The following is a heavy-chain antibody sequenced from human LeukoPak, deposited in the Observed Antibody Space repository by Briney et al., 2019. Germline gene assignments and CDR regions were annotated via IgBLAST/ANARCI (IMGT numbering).Heavy chain of an antibody. Sequence: GSLRLSCAASGFIFSSYWTSWVRQAPGKGLEWVANVKQDGSEKYYVDSVKGRFTISRDNAKNSLYLQMNSLRAEDTAVYYCARDIDYEDYWGQGTLVTVSS. CDR1: GFIFSSYW. J-gene: IGHJ4*02. CDR3: ARDIDYEDY. CDR2: VKQDGSEK. V-gene: IGHV3-7*01. D-gene: IGHD4-17*01.